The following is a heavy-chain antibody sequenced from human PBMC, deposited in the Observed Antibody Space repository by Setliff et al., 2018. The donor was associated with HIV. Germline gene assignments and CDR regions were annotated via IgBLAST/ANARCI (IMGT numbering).Heavy chain of an antibody. J-gene: IGHJ4*02. Sequence: GESLKISCAASGFTFTNYGMSWVRQAPGKGLEWVSTINSIGSTTYYADSVKGRFTISRDSSKNTVYLQMNSLRAEDTALYYCAKSGPSYYDWWGQGALVTVS. CDR1: GFTFTNYG. V-gene: IGHV3-23*01. CDR3: AKSGPSYYDW. CDR2: INSIGSTT. D-gene: IGHD3-22*01.